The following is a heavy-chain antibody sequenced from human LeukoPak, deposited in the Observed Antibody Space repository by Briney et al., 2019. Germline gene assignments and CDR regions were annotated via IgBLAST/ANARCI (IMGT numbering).Heavy chain of an antibody. CDR3: VRDFDY. Sequence: GGSLRLSCAAPGLTITTHWMTWVRQAPEKGLEWVATIEQDGTKEYYVDSVKGRFTISRDDAKNSLYLQMNSLRADDTAVYYCVRDFDYWGQGTPVTVSS. CDR1: GLTITTHW. V-gene: IGHV3-7*01. J-gene: IGHJ4*02. CDR2: IEQDGTKE.